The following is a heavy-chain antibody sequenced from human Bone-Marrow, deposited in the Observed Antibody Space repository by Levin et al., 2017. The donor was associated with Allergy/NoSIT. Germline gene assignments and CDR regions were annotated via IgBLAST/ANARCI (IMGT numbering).Heavy chain of an antibody. CDR2: INSDGSST. J-gene: IGHJ4*02. Sequence: LSLPCAASGFTFSSYWMHWVRQAPGKGLVWVSHINSDGSSTTYADSVKGRFTISRDNAKNTLYLQMNSLRAEDTAVYYCTGVTDFDYWGQGTVVTVSS. V-gene: IGHV3-74*01. CDR3: TGVTDFDY. CDR1: GFTFSSYW. D-gene: IGHD2-21*02.